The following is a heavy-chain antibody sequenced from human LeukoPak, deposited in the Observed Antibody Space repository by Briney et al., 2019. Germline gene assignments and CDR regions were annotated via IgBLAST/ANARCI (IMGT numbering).Heavy chain of an antibody. CDR1: GFTFSSHD. J-gene: IGHJ4*02. CDR2: IGTASNT. D-gene: IGHD6-19*01. CDR3: ARSKSYSSGWTDFDC. V-gene: IGHV3-13*01. Sequence: PGGSLRLSCAASGFTFSSHDMHWVRQPTGKGLEWVSVIGTASNTYYADSVKGRFTISRENAKNSLYLQMDNLRAEDTAVYYCARSKSYSSGWTDFDCWGQGTLVTVSS.